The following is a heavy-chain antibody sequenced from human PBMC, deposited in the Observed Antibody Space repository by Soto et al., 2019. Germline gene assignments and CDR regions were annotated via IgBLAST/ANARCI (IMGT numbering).Heavy chain of an antibody. Sequence: SVKVSCKASGGTFSSYTISWVRQAPGQGLEWMGRIIPILGIANYAQKFQGRVTITADKSTSTAYMELSSLRSEDTAVYYCARVHCSGGSCYNNWFDPWGQGTLVTVSS. J-gene: IGHJ5*02. CDR2: IIPILGIA. V-gene: IGHV1-69*02. CDR3: ARVHCSGGSCYNNWFDP. D-gene: IGHD2-15*01. CDR1: GGTFSSYT.